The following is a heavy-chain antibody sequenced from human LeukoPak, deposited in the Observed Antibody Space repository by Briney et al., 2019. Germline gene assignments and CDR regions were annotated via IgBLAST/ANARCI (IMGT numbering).Heavy chain of an antibody. Sequence: PGGSLRLSCAASGFTFSDYYMSWIRQAPGKGLEWVSYISSSGSTIYYADSVKGRFTISRDNAKNSLYLQMNSLRAEDTAVYYCAGDVGAAAGISYNWFDPWGQGTLVTVSS. CDR1: GFTFSDYY. V-gene: IGHV3-11*04. CDR3: AGDVGAAAGISYNWFDP. CDR2: ISSSGSTI. J-gene: IGHJ5*02. D-gene: IGHD6-13*01.